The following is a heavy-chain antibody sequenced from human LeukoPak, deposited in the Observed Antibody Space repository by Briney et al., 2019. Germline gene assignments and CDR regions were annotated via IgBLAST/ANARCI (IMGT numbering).Heavy chain of an antibody. CDR1: GYSISSGHY. CDR3: AIGSGDHYPHFDY. Sequence: SETLSLTCTVSGYSISSGHYWGWIRQPPGKGLEWIGSIYHSGGTHYNPSLKSRVTILVDPSRSQFSLQLKFVTAADTAVYYCAIGSGDHYPHFDYWGQGTLVTVSS. CDR2: IYHSGGT. D-gene: IGHD3-22*01. J-gene: IGHJ4*02. V-gene: IGHV4-38-2*02.